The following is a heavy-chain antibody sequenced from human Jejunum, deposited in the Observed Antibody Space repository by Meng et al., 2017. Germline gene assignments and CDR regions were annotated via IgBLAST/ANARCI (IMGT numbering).Heavy chain of an antibody. J-gene: IGHJ6*02. CDR2: LFYRGNT. Sequence: SETLSLTCAVSGVSISTSNYYWAWFRQPPGKGLEWIGSLFYRGNTYYSPSLKSRVTMSIDTSKNQFSLKLNSVTAADTAVYFCARAYLDENYSDDGMDVWGQGTTVTVSS. CDR3: ARAYLDENYSDDGMDV. CDR1: GVSISTSNYY. V-gene: IGHV4-39*07. D-gene: IGHD3-10*01.